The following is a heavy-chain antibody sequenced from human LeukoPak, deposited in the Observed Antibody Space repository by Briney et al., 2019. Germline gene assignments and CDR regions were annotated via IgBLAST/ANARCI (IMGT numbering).Heavy chain of an antibody. D-gene: IGHD3-22*01. V-gene: IGHV3-74*01. J-gene: IGHJ6*03. CDR3: ARVAYYYDSSGYYYYYYMDV. CDR1: GFSFSVYW. Sequence: GGSLRLSCAASGFSFSVYWMHWVRQAPGKGPVWVSRIKTDGSITDYADFVKGRFTISRDHAKYPLYLQMNSLRAEDTAVYYCARVAYYYDSSGYYYYYYMDVWGKGTTVTVSS. CDR2: IKTDGSIT.